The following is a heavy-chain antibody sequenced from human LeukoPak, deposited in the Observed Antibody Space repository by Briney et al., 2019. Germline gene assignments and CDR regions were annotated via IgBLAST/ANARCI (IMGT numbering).Heavy chain of an antibody. V-gene: IGHV4-59*08. CDR2: IYYSGTT. Sequence: SETLSLTCTVSGGSISSYYWNWIRQAPGKGLEWIGLIYYSGTTNYNPALKSRLTMSVDTSKNQFSLNLTSVTAADTAVYFCARRIRTNYRDQSGYMDVWGKGTTVSVS. CDR3: ARRIRTNYRDQSGYMDV. CDR1: GGSISSYY. J-gene: IGHJ6*03. D-gene: IGHD2-8*01.